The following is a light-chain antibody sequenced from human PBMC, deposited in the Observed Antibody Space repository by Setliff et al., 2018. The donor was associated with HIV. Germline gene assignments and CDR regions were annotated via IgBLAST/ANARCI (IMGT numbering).Light chain of an antibody. CDR2: EVN. Sequence: QSALTQPASVSGSPGQSITISCTGTNSDVGGYNFVSWYQQHPGKAPKVMLYEVNNRPSGVSNRFSGSKSGNTASLTTSGLQAEDEADYYCTSYASSSTFVFGSGTKVTVL. CDR3: TSYASSSTFV. J-gene: IGLJ1*01. V-gene: IGLV2-14*01. CDR1: NSDVGGYNF.